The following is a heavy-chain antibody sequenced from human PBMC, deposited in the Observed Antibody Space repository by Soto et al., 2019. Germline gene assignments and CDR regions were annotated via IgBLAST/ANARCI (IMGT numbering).Heavy chain of an antibody. CDR1: GVAFSGCA. D-gene: IGHD3-9*01. Sequence: GGSLRLSCAASGVAFSGCAMSWVRQAPGQGLEWVSYTTHTGEKTYYADAVKGRFTISRDNSKNTLYLQMNSLRAEDTALYYCARDPSTGYADYWGQGTLVTVSS. J-gene: IGHJ4*02. V-gene: IGHV3-23*01. CDR3: ARDPSTGYADY. CDR2: TTHTGEKT.